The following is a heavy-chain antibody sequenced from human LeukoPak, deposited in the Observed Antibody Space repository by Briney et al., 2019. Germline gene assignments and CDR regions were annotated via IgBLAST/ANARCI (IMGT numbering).Heavy chain of an antibody. CDR3: ARARPNYYGSDGHYYRRDGDY. V-gene: IGHV3-23*01. D-gene: IGHD3-22*01. J-gene: IGHJ4*02. Sequence: GGSLRLSCAASGFTFSIYAMSWVRQAPGKGLQWVSSITSRGESTWYVDSVKGRFTITRDNSENTLYLQMHSLRAEDTAVYYCARARPNYYGSDGHYYRRDGDYWGRGTLVSVSS. CDR2: ITSRGEST. CDR1: GFTFSIYA.